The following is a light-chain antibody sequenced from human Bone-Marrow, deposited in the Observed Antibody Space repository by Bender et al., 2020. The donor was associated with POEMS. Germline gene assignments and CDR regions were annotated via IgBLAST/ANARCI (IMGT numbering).Light chain of an antibody. Sequence: SYEVTQPPSVSLSPGQTASITCSGDYLGDKYVAWYQQKPGQSPVLVIYQYTKRPSGIPERFSCSNSGNTATLTISGTQAMDEADYYCQAWDTYSVIFGGGTKLTVL. V-gene: IGLV3-1*01. CDR3: QAWDTYSVI. J-gene: IGLJ2*01. CDR2: QYT. CDR1: YLGDKY.